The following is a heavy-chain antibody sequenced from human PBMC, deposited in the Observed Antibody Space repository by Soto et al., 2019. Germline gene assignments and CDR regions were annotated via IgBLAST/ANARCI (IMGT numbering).Heavy chain of an antibody. CDR2: TYYRSKWYN. CDR1: GDSVSSNSAA. CDR3: ARAMVAATPSYYYYYGMDV. J-gene: IGHJ6*02. V-gene: IGHV6-1*01. Sequence: SQTLSLTCAISGDSVSSNSAAWNWIRQSPSRGLEWLGRTYYRSKWYNDYAVSVKSRITINPDTSKNQLSLQLNSVTPEDTAVYYCARAMVAATPSYYYYYGMDVWGQGTTVTVSS. D-gene: IGHD2-15*01.